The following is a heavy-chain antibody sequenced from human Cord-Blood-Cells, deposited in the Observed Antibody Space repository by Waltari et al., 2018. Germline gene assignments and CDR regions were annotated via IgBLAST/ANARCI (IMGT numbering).Heavy chain of an antibody. V-gene: IGHV4-4*07. CDR2: IYTSGST. J-gene: IGHJ1*01. D-gene: IGHD6-13*01. CDR3: ARWGIAAAGTEYFQH. CDR1: GGSISSYY. Sequence: QVQLQESGPGLVKPSETLSLTCTVSGGSISSYYWRWIRQPAGKGLEWIGRIYTSGSTNYNPSLKSRVTMSVDTSKNQFSLKLSSVTAADTAVYYCARWGIAAAGTEYFQHWGQGTLVTVSS.